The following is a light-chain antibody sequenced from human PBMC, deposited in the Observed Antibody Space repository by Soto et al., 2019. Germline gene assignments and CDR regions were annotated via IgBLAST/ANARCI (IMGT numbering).Light chain of an antibody. Sequence: SSELTQPPSVSVAPGQTARITCGGDNIGSESVHWYQQKPGQAPVLVVYDDSDRPSGIPERFSGSNSGNTATLTISRVEGGDEADYYCQVWDRSSNHVVFGGGTKLTVL. CDR2: DDS. CDR1: NIGSES. J-gene: IGLJ2*01. V-gene: IGLV3-21*02. CDR3: QVWDRSSNHVV.